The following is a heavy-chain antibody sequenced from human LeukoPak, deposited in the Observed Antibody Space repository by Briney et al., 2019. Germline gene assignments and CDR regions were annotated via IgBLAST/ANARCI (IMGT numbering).Heavy chain of an antibody. CDR3: ARLIYGAIDY. Sequence: GESLKISCEGSGXNFTSYWSSWVRQMPGKGLEWMGIIYPGDSDTRYSPSFQGQVTISADKSISTAYLQWSSLKASDTAMYYCARLIYGAIDYWGQGTLVTVSS. CDR1: GXNFTSYW. V-gene: IGHV5-51*01. D-gene: IGHD4-17*01. CDR2: IYPGDSDT. J-gene: IGHJ4*02.